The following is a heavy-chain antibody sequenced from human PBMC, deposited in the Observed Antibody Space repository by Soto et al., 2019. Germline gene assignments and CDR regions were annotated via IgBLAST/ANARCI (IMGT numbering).Heavy chain of an antibody. CDR2: ISAYNGNT. CDR1: GYTFTSYD. V-gene: IGHV1-18*01. J-gene: IGHJ5*02. D-gene: IGHD2-2*01. Sequence: GASVKVSCKASGYTFTSYDINWVRQAPGQGLEWMGWISAYNGNTNYAQKLQGRVTLTTDTSTSTAYMELRSLRSDDTAVYYCAREEGIVFVPGAMGDNWFDPWGQGTLVTVSS. CDR3: AREEGIVFVPGAMGDNWFDP.